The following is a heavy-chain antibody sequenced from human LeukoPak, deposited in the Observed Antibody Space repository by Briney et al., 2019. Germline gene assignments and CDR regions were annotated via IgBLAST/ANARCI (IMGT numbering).Heavy chain of an antibody. CDR2: IYPGDSDT. CDR1: EYSFTSYW. CDR3: ARPQYPVLRYFDWMGSGAFDI. J-gene: IGHJ3*02. Sequence: GESLKISCKGSEYSFTSYWIGWVRQMPGKGLEWMGIIYPGDSDTRYSPSFQGQVTISADKSISTAYLQWSSLKASDTAMYYCARPQYPVLRYFDWMGSGAFDIWGQGTMVTVSS. D-gene: IGHD3-9*01. V-gene: IGHV5-51*01.